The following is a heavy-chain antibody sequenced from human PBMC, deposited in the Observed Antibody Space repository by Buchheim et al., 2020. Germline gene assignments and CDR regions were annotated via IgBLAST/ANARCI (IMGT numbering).Heavy chain of an antibody. CDR2: ISYDGSNK. CDR1: GFTFSSYG. D-gene: IGHD7-27*01. V-gene: IGHV3-30*18. CDR3: AKDSAGNWGPVVGYYYYGMDV. Sequence: QVQLVESGGGVVQPGRSLRLSCAASGFTFSSYGMHWVRQAPGKGLEWVAVISYDGSNKYYADSVKGRFTISSDNSKNTLYLQMNSLRAEDTAVYYCAKDSAGNWGPVVGYYYYGMDVWGQGTT. J-gene: IGHJ6*02.